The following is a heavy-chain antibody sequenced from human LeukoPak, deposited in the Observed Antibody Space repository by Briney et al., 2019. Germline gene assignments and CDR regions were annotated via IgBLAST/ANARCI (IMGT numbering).Heavy chain of an antibody. CDR2: FDPEDGET. CDR1: GYTLTELS. D-gene: IGHD1-26*01. J-gene: IGHJ4*02. V-gene: IGHV1-24*01. Sequence: EASVKVSCKVSGYTLTELSMHWVRQAPGKGLEWMGGFDPEDGETIYAQKFQGRVTMTEDTSTDTAYMELSSLRSEDTAVYYCATGPLVGAQYYFDYWGQGTLVTVS. CDR3: ATGPLVGAQYYFDY.